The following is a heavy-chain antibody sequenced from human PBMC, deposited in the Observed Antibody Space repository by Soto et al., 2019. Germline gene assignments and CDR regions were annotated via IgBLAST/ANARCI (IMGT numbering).Heavy chain of an antibody. J-gene: IGHJ3*02. V-gene: IGHV1-46*03. CDR2: IYPSGGST. CDR1: GYTFTSYY. Sequence: GASVKVSCKASGYTFTSYYMHWVRQAPGQGLEWVGIIYPSGGSTSYAQNFQGRVTMTRDTSTSTVYMELSSLRSEDTPVYYCARGATAQHDAFDIWGQGTMVTVSS. CDR3: ARGATAQHDAFDI. D-gene: IGHD4-17*01.